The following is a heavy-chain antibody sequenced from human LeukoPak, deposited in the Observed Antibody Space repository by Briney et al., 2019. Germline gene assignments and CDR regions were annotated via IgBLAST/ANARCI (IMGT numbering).Heavy chain of an antibody. Sequence: GGSLRLSCAASGFTFNDYYMSWIRQAPGKGLEWLSYINIGGTNTHYADSVKGRFTISRDNAKKSLYLEMNNLRDEDTAVYYCATDGAGFDTWGQGVLVTVSS. CDR1: GFTFNDYY. CDR2: INIGGTNT. J-gene: IGHJ5*02. V-gene: IGHV3-11*01. CDR3: ATDGAGFDT.